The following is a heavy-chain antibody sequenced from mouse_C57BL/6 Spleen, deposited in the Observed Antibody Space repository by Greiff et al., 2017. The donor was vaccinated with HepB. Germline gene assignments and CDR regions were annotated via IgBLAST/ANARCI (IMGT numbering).Heavy chain of an antibody. Sequence: EVNVVESGGDLVKPGGSLKLSCAASGFTFSSYGMSWVRQTPDKRLEWVATISSGGSYTYYPDSVKGRFTISRDNAKNTLYLQMSSLKSEDTAMYYCARHVIYYGNSVGAMDYWGQGTSVTVSS. D-gene: IGHD2-1*01. V-gene: IGHV5-6*01. J-gene: IGHJ4*01. CDR1: GFTFSSYG. CDR2: ISSGGSYT. CDR3: ARHVIYYGNSVGAMDY.